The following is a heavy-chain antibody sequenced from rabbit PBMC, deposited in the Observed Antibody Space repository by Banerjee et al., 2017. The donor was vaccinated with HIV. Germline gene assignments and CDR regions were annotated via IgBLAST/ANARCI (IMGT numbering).Heavy chain of an antibody. CDR2: IYTGSGGT. Sequence: QQQPEESGGGLVKPEGSLTITCKASGVDFSSSYCMCWVRQAPGKGLEWIGCIYTGSGGTWDASWVNGRFTISLDNAQNTVFLQMTSLTAADTATYFCARDISGGAYYAYGWNLWGQGTLVTVS. V-gene: IGHV1S43*01. CDR3: ARDISGGAYYAYGWNL. D-gene: IGHD6-1*01. CDR1: GVDFSSSYC. J-gene: IGHJ4*01.